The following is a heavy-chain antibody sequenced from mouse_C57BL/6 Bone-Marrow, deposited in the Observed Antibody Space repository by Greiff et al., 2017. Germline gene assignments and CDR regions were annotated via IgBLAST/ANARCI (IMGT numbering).Heavy chain of an antibody. CDR2: ISYDGSN. J-gene: IGHJ4*01. CDR1: GYSITSGYY. V-gene: IGHV3-6*01. Sequence: EVQRVESGPGLVKPSQSLSLTCSVTGYSITSGYYWNWIRQFPGNKLEWMGYISYDGSNNYNPSLKNRISITRDTSKNQFFLKLNSVTTEDTATXCGAREGYYGSEAMDYWGQGTSVTVSS. D-gene: IGHD1-1*01. CDR3: AREGYYGSEAMDY.